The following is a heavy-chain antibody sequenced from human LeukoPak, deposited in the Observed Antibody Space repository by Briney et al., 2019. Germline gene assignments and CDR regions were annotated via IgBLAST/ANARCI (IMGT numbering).Heavy chain of an antibody. J-gene: IGHJ4*02. V-gene: IGHV4-38-2*02. Sequence: SETLSLTCTVSGYSISSGYYWGWIRQPPGKGLEWIGSIYHSGSTYYNPSLKSRVTISVDTSKNQFSLKLSSVTAADTAVYYCASGEMATFSYYWGQGTLVTVSS. CDR2: IYHSGST. D-gene: IGHD5-24*01. CDR1: GYSISSGYY. CDR3: ASGEMATFSYY.